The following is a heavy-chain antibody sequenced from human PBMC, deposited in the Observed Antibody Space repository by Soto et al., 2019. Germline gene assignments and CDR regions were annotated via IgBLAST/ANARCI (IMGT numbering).Heavy chain of an antibody. D-gene: IGHD3-16*01. Sequence: SETLSLTCAVYGGSFSGYYWSWIRQPPGKGLEWIGEINHSGSTNYNPSLKSRVTISVDTSKNQFSLKLSSVTAADTAVYYCARGRGGAFDPWGQGTLVTAPQ. V-gene: IGHV4-34*01. CDR3: ARGRGGAFDP. CDR2: INHSGST. J-gene: IGHJ5*02. CDR1: GGSFSGYY.